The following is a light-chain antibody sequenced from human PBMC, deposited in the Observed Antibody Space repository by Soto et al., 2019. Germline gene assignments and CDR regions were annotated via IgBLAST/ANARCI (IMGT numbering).Light chain of an antibody. CDR3: SSYASSSTHV. CDR1: SSNIGAGYD. CDR2: GNN. J-gene: IGLJ1*01. V-gene: IGLV1-40*01. Sequence: QSVLTQPPSVSGAPGQRVTISCTGTSSNIGAGYDVHWYQQVPGTAPKLLIYGNNNRPSGVSNRFSGSKSGNTASLTISGLQAEDEADYYCSSYASSSTHVFGTGTKVTVL.